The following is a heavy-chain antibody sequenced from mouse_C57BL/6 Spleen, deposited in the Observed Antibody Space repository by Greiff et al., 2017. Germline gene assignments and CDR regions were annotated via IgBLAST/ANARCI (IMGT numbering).Heavy chain of an antibody. CDR1: GYTFTSYW. D-gene: IGHD1-1*01. CDR2: INPSNGGT. Sequence: QVQLKQPGTELVKPGASVKLSCKASGYTFTSYWMHWVKQRPGQGLEWIGNINPSNGGTNYNEKFKSKATLSVDKSSSTAYMQLSSLTSEDSAVYYCARSDYYGSSYPYFDYWGQGTTLTVSS. CDR3: ARSDYYGSSYPYFDY. V-gene: IGHV1-53*01. J-gene: IGHJ2*01.